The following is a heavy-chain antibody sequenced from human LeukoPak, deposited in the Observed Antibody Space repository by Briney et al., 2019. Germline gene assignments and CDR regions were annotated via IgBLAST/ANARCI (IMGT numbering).Heavy chain of an antibody. CDR3: ARVKCGGSCSHYYYYGMDV. CDR1: GFTVSTNY. V-gene: IGHV3-53*01. D-gene: IGHD2-15*01. Sequence: GGSLRLSCAASGFTVSTNYMIWVRQAPGNGLAWVSVIYSGGNTYYADSVKGRFTISRDSSKNTLYLQMNSLRAEDTAVYYCARVKCGGSCSHYYYYGMDVWGQGTTVTVSS. J-gene: IGHJ6*02. CDR2: IYSGGNT.